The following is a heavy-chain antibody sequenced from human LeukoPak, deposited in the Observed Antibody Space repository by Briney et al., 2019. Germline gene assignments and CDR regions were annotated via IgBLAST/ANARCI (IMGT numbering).Heavy chain of an antibody. V-gene: IGHV4-39*07. D-gene: IGHD3-10*01. J-gene: IGHJ6*02. CDR1: GGSISSSSYS. CDR2: IHYDGNT. Sequence: PSETLSLTCTVSGGSISSSSYSWTWIRQPPGKGLEWIGSIHYDGNTYYKPSLKSRVTISVDTSKIQFSLKLSSVTAADTAVYYCARDSRLWFGELLSDYYYYGMDVWGQGTTVTVSS. CDR3: ARDSRLWFGELLSDYYYYGMDV.